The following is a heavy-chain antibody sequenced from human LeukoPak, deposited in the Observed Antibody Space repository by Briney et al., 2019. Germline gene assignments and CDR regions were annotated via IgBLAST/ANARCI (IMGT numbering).Heavy chain of an antibody. CDR1: GGSFRGYY. CDR2: TNHSGST. V-gene: IGHV4-34*01. CDR3: ARHVDQLPSYYFDY. D-gene: IGHD2-2*01. Sequence: SETLSLTCAVYGGSFRGYYWSWIRQPPGKGLEWIGETNHSGSTNYNPSLKSRVTISVDTSKNQFSLKLSSVTAADTAVYYCARHVDQLPSYYFDYWGQGTLVTVSS. J-gene: IGHJ4*02.